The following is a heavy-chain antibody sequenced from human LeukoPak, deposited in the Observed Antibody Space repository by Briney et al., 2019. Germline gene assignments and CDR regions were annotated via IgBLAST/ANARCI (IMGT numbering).Heavy chain of an antibody. V-gene: IGHV1-2*02. CDR1: GYTFTGYY. J-gene: IGHJ3*02. D-gene: IGHD6-19*01. CDR2: INPNSGGT. Sequence: GASVKVSCKASGYTFTGYYIHWVRQAPGQGLEWMGWINPNSGGTNYAQNFQGRVTMTRDTSISTAYMELRSLRSDDTAVYYCARDRRSSGWGWAAFDIWGQGTMVTVSS. CDR3: ARDRRSSGWGWAAFDI.